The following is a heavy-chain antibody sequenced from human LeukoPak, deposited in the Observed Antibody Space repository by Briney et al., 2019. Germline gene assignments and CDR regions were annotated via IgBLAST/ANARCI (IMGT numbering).Heavy chain of an antibody. J-gene: IGHJ4*02. CDR1: GFTFSSYA. CDR2: ISANGGST. D-gene: IGHD6-13*01. CDR3: AREYALGSIWYSDY. V-gene: IGHV3-64*02. Sequence: GGSLRLSCAASGFTFSSYAMHWVRQAPGKGLEYVSTISANGGSTYHADSVKGRFTISRDNSKNTLHLQMGSLRSEDTAVYYCAREYALGSIWYSDYWGQGALVTVSS.